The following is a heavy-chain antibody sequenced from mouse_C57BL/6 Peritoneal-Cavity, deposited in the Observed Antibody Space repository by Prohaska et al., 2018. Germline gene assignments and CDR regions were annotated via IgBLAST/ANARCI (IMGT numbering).Heavy chain of an antibody. CDR1: GFIFSSYA. CDR2: ISRGGDYI. J-gene: IGHJ3*01. Sequence: DVKLVESGEGLVKPGGSLKLSCAASGFIFSSYALSWVRQTPEKRLECVAYISRGGDYIYYADTVKGRFTISRDNARNTLYLQMSSLKSEDTAMYYCTREGDYAWFAYWGQETLVTVSA. V-gene: IGHV5-9-1*02. CDR3: TREGDYAWFAY. D-gene: IGHD2-4*01.